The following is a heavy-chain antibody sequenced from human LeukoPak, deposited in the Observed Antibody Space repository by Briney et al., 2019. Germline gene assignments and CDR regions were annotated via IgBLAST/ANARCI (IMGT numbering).Heavy chain of an antibody. J-gene: IGHJ4*02. Sequence: GGSLRLSCVGSGFTFRSHAMSWVRQAPEKGLEFVSGIHENGGTTYYADSVKGRFSISRDNSKNTLYLQMDSLRGEDTAVYYCAKDFRIGYSAHFDYWGQGALVTVSS. CDR1: GFTFRSHA. V-gene: IGHV3-23*01. CDR3: AKDFRIGYSAHFDY. CDR2: IHENGGTT. D-gene: IGHD2-21*01.